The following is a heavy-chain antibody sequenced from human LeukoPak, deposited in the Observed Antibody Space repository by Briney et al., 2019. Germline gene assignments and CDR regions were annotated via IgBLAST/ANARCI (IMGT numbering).Heavy chain of an antibody. J-gene: IGHJ1*01. V-gene: IGHV4-34*01. CDR2: INHSGST. CDR1: GGSFSGYY. CDR3: ARGRDYYDSSGYWPQH. Sequence: SETLSLTCAVYGGSFSGYYWSWIRQPPGKGLEWIGEINHSGSTNYNPSLKSRVTISVDTSKNQFSLKLSSVTAADTAVYYCARGRDYYDSSGYWPQHWGQGTLVTVSS. D-gene: IGHD3-22*01.